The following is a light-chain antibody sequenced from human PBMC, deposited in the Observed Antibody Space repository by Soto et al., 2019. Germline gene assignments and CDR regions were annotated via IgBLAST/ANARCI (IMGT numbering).Light chain of an antibody. V-gene: IGKV1-39*01. CDR1: QSISRY. CDR2: AAS. J-gene: IGKJ1*01. Sequence: DIQMTQSPSSLSASVGDRITITCRASQSISRYLNWYQHKPGKAPKLLINAASSLERGVPSWFSGGGSGTDFTPNSSSLQPDDFATYYCQHNYRATRWTFGQGTKVEVK. CDR3: QHNYRATRWT.